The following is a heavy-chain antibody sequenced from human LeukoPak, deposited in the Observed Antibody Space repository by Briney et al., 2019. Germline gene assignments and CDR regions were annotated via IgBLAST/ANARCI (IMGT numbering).Heavy chain of an antibody. V-gene: IGHV4-34*01. CDR1: GGSLSGYC. D-gene: IGHD2-15*01. CDR2: INHSGST. CDR3: ARGPAAATRYYYYYGMDV. Sequence: RSASLSLAWAVYGGSLSGYCWRWIRQPPGKGLEWIGEINHSGSTTYNPSLKSRVTISVDTSKNQFSLKLSSVTAADTAVYYCARGPAAATRYYYYYGMDVWGQGTTVTVSS. J-gene: IGHJ6*02.